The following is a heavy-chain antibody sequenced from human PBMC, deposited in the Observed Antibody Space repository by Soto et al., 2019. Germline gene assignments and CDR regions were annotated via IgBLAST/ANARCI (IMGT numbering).Heavy chain of an antibody. Sequence: QVQLQESGPGLVKPSGTLSLTCAVSGGSISSSDWWSWVRQPPGKGLEWIGEIFHSGSTNYNPSLKCRVTISVDKSKNQFSLKLSSVTAADTAMYYCARVPSSWGWFDPWGQGTLVTVSS. D-gene: IGHD3-16*01. J-gene: IGHJ5*02. V-gene: IGHV4-4*02. CDR3: ARVPSSWGWFDP. CDR2: IFHSGST. CDR1: GGSISSSDW.